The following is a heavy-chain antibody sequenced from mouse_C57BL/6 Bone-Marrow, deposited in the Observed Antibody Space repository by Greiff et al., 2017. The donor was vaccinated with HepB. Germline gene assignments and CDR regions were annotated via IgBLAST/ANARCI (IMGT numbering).Heavy chain of an antibody. J-gene: IGHJ4*01. CDR1: GYTFTSYW. CDR3: ARRPTLVAPYAMDY. CDR2: IYPGSGST. V-gene: IGHV1-55*01. D-gene: IGHD1-1*01. Sequence: VQLQQPGAELVKPGASVKMSCKASGYTFTSYWITWVKQRPGQGLEWIGDIYPGSGSTNYNEKFKSKATLTVDTSSSTAYMPLSCLTSEDSAVYYCARRPTLVAPYAMDYWGQGTSVTVSS.